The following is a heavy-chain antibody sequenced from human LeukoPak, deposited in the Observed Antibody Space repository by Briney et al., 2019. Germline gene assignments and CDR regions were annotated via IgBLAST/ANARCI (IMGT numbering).Heavy chain of an antibody. CDR2: ISSRSSTI. CDR3: AKTLVPSGIYHEDYFDY. V-gene: IGHV3-48*01. J-gene: IGHJ4*02. Sequence: HPGGSLRLSCAASGFTFSSYSMNWVRQAPGKGLEWVSYISSRSSTIYYADSVKGQFTISIDISNKRLYLQMNSLRVEDTALYYCAKTLVPSGIYHEDYFDYWGQGTLVTGSS. CDR1: GFTFSSYS. D-gene: IGHD1-26*01.